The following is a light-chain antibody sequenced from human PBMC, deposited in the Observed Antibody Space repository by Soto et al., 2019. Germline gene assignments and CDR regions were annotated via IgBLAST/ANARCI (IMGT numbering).Light chain of an antibody. Sequence: DIQMTQAPSSVSASVGDRVTITCRASQGIGSWLAWYQQKPGKAPKLLIYSASKLQSGVPSRFSGSGFGTDFTLTISSLQPEDFATYYCQQGNSFPRTFGPGTKVEIK. CDR1: QGIGSW. CDR3: QQGNSFPRT. V-gene: IGKV1-12*01. CDR2: SAS. J-gene: IGKJ3*01.